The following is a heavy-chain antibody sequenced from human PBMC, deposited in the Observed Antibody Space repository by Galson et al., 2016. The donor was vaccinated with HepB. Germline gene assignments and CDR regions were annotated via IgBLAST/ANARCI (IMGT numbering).Heavy chain of an antibody. V-gene: IGHV1-69*13. CDR2: LIPIFGTT. Sequence: SVKVSCKASGGTFNTYDINWVRQAPGQGLEWMGGLIPIFGTTTYAQKFQARVTITADESTSTAYMQLRSLTSDDTAVYYCARGGYGGYLFYWGQGARVTVSS. CDR3: ARGGYGGYLFY. D-gene: IGHD6-25*01. J-gene: IGHJ4*02. CDR1: GGTFNTYD.